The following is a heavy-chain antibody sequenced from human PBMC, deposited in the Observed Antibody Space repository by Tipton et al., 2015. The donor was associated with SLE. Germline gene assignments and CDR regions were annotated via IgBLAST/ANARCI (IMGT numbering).Heavy chain of an antibody. Sequence: TLSLTCAVYGGSFSGYYWSWIRQPPGKGLEWIGEINHSGSTNYNPSLKSRVTISVDTSKNQFSLKLSSVTAADTAVYYCAIGRSSSSFDYWGQGTLVTVSS. J-gene: IGHJ4*02. V-gene: IGHV4-34*01. CDR3: AIGRSSSSFDY. CDR2: INHSGST. CDR1: GGSFSGYY. D-gene: IGHD6-6*01.